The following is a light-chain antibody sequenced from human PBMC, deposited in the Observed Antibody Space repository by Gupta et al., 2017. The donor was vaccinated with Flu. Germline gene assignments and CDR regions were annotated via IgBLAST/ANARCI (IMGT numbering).Light chain of an antibody. CDR1: QSISSY. CDR2: AAS. V-gene: IGKV1-39*01. Sequence: DIQMTQSPSSLSASVGDRVTITCRASQSISSYLNWYQQKPGKAPKLLIYAASIVYSGVPSRFNASTSLSDMTRAMRMMQPLDIITFISGDRDSTAPTF. CDR3: GDRDSTAPT. J-gene: IGKJ3*01.